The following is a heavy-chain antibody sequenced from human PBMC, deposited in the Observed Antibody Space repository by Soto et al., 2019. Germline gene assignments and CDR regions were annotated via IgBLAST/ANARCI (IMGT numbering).Heavy chain of an antibody. CDR1: GDVIRSYG. CDR3: ARFGCFIGLCHIADYGMDV. J-gene: IGHJ6*02. D-gene: IGHD2-8*01. CDR2: IIPISGTT. V-gene: IGHV1-69*13. Sequence: SVKVSCKASGDVIRSYGFNWVRQAPGLGLEWLGGIIPISGTTNYAQKFQGRDAITADESTDTVYMELSRLRPEDTAASVCARFGCFIGLCHIADYGMDVWGQGTTVTVS.